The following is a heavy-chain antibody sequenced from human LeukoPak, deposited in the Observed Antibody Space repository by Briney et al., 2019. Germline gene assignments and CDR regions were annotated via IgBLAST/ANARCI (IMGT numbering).Heavy chain of an antibody. V-gene: IGHV3-30*07. D-gene: IGHD5-12*01. J-gene: IGHJ4*02. Sequence: PGGSLRLSCAASGFTFSSYAMHWVRQAPGKGLEWVAVISYDGSNKYYADSVKGRFTISRDNSKNTLYLQINSLRAEDTAVYYCARDTGYDLLLDYWGQGTLVTVSS. CDR3: ARDTGYDLLLDY. CDR1: GFTFSSYA. CDR2: ISYDGSNK.